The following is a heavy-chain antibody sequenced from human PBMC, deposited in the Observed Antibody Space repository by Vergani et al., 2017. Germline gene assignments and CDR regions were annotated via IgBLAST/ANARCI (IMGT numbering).Heavy chain of an antibody. CDR3: ARDVTTVTRGPDFDY. J-gene: IGHJ4*02. CDR2: INPNSGGT. CDR1: GYTFTGYY. V-gene: IGHV1-2*02. D-gene: IGHD4-17*01. Sequence: QVQLVQSGAEVKKPGASVKVSCKASGYTFTGYYMHWVRQAPGQGLEWMGWINPNSGGTNYAQKLQGRVTMTTDTSTSTAYMELRSLRSDDTAVYYCARDVTTVTRGPDFDYWGQGTLVTVSS.